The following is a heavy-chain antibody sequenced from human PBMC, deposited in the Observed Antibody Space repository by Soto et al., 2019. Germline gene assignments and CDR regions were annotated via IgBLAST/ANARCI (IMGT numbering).Heavy chain of an antibody. CDR1: GGSVSDKTYY. Sequence: SETLSLTCSVSGGSVSDKTYYWSWIRQPPGKRLEWIGYVYYSGTTNYNPSLKSRVTISVDLSKNQFSLRLSSVTAADTALYYCARTTAVPNSLRSRYFFDYWGQGTLVTVSS. V-gene: IGHV4-61*01. J-gene: IGHJ4*02. CDR3: ARTTAVPNSLRSRYFFDY. D-gene: IGHD4-17*01. CDR2: VYYSGTT.